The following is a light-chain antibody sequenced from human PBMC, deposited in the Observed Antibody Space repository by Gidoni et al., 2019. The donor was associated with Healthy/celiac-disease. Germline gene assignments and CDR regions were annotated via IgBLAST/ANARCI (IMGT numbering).Light chain of an antibody. CDR3: QQRSNWPPLT. Sequence: EIVLTQSPATLSLSPGERATLSCRASQSVSSYLAWYQQKPGQAPRLLIYDASNRATGIPARFSGSGSGTDFTLTISSLEPEDFAVYYCQQRSNWPPLTXGXGTKVEIK. J-gene: IGKJ4*01. CDR1: QSVSSY. CDR2: DAS. V-gene: IGKV3-11*01.